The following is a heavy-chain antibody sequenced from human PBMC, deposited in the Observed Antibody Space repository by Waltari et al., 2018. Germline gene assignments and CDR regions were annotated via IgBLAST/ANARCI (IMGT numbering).Heavy chain of an antibody. CDR2: ISGSGAVT. J-gene: IGHJ4*02. CDR3: AKLGADSSSRH. Sequence: EVQVVESGGDLVQPGGSLSLSCAASGFTFSSYAMNWVRQAPGKGLEWVSVISGSGAVTYYADSVKGRFTISRDNSKNTLYLQMNSLRAEDTAVYYCAKLGADSSSRHWGQGTLVTVSS. CDR1: GFTFSSYA. D-gene: IGHD6-13*01. V-gene: IGHV3-23*04.